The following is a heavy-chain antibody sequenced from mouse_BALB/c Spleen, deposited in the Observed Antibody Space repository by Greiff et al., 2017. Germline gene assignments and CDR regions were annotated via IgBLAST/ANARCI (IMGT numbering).Heavy chain of an antibody. J-gene: IGHJ2*01. V-gene: IGHV10-1*02. CDR3: VRRAGDY. D-gene: IGHD3-1*01. CDR2: IRSKSNNYAT. CDR1: GFTFNTYA. Sequence: EVQRVESGGGLVQPKGSLKLSCAASGFTFNTYAMNWVRQAPGKGLEWVARIRSKSNNYATYYADSVKDRFTISRDDSQSMLYLQMNNLKTEDTAMYYCVRRAGDYWGQGTTLTVSS.